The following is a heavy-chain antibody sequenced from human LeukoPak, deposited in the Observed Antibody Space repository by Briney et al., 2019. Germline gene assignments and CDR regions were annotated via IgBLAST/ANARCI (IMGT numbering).Heavy chain of an antibody. CDR2: ISAYNGNT. D-gene: IGHD2-2*01. V-gene: IGHV1-18*01. Sequence: ASVKVSCKASGYTFTSYGISWVRQAPGQGLEWMGWISAYNGNTNYAQKLQGRVTMTTDTSTSTAYMELRSLRSDDTAVYYCARDRRGTSFNYYYYYMDVWGKGITVTVSS. CDR3: ARDRRGTSFNYYYYYMDV. J-gene: IGHJ6*03. CDR1: GYTFTSYG.